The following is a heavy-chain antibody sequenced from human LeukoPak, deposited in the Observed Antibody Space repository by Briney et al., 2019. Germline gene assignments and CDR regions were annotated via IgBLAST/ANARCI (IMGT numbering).Heavy chain of an antibody. CDR3: ARAGIQLWLPPTQNQLKFDP. J-gene: IGHJ5*02. D-gene: IGHD5-18*01. V-gene: IGHV1-18*01. CDR1: GYTFTSYG. CDR2: ISAYNGNT. Sequence: GASVKVSCKASGYTFTSYGISWVRQAPGQGLEWMGWISAYNGNTNYAQKLQGRVTMTTDTSTSTAYMELRSLGSDDTAVYYCARAGIQLWLPPTQNQLKFDPWGQGTLVTVSS.